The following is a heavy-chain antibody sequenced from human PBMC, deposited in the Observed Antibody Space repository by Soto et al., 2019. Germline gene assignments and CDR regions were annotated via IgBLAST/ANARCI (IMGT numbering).Heavy chain of an antibody. CDR2: IFVSSTTI. CDR1: GISFSSYS. CDR3: ARDKDWAFDY. J-gene: IGHJ4*02. Sequence: EVPLVESGGGLVQPGGSLRLSCVASGISFSSYSMVRVRQAPGKGLEWIAYIFVSSTTIHYADSVKGRFTVSRDNTQNSLFLLMNSLRAEDTAIYYCARDKDWAFDYWGQGTQVIVSS. D-gene: IGHD3-9*01. V-gene: IGHV3-48*04.